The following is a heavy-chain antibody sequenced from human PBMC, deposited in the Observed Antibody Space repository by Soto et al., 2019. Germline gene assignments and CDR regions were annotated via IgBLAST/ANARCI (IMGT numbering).Heavy chain of an antibody. CDR2: IYYSGTT. V-gene: IGHV4-31*03. CDR3: ARGGRRSPGMDV. CDR1: GGSISSGGYY. J-gene: IGHJ6*04. Sequence: HVQLQESGTGMVKHSQTLALTCTVSGGSISSGGYYCSLIRQHPGQGLEWIGYIYYSGTTYYNPSLEIRVTISVDTSKNQFSLKLSSVSAADTAVYYCARGGRRSPGMDVWGKGTTVSVYS.